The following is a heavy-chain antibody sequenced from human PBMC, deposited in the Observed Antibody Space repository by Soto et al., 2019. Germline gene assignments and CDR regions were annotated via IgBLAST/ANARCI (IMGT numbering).Heavy chain of an antibody. CDR2: IYPGDPDT. Sequence: ESLKISCKGSGYSFTSYWIGWVSQMPGKGLVWRGIIYPGDPDTRYAPSFQGQVTISADKSIRTAYLQWSSLKASDTAVYYCATAGRYRVMYLDYLGPGTLVTLS. J-gene: IGHJ4*02. CDR3: ATAGRYRVMYLDY. V-gene: IGHV5-51*01. D-gene: IGHD6-13*01. CDR1: GYSFTSYW.